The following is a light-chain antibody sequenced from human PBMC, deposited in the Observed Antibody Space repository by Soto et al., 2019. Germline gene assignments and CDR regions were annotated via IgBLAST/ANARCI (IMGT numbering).Light chain of an antibody. J-gene: IGKJ1*01. CDR2: AAS. CDR3: QQSYSTPRT. CDR1: QSISSY. Sequence: DMQITQPPSSLSASVGDRVTITCRASQSISSYLNWYQQKPGKAPKLLIYAASSLQSGVPSRFSGSGSGTDFTLTISSLQPEDFATYYCQQSYSTPRTCGQGTKGDIK. V-gene: IGKV1-39*01.